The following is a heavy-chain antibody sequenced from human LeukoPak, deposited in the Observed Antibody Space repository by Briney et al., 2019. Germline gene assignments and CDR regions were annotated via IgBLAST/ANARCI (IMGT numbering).Heavy chain of an antibody. V-gene: IGHV4-39*01. CDR1: GGSISRSSYN. CDR2: IYYSGST. CDR3: ARRYGDYRRFDY. J-gene: IGHJ4*02. Sequence: SETLSLTCTVSGGSISRSSYNWAWLRQPPGKGLEWIGSIYYSGSTYYNPSLKSRVTISVDTSKNQFSLKLTSVTAADTAVYYCARRYGDYRRFDYWGQGTLVTVSS. D-gene: IGHD4-17*01.